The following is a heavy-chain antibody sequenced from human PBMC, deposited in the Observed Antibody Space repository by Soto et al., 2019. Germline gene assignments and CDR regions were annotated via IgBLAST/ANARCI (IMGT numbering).Heavy chain of an antibody. Sequence: QVQLVQSGAEMKRPESSVRVSCETSGGTFTNYIFTWVRQAPGQGLEWMGWIIPVLKIAKYAQKFQGRINITADQSTDTAYLELSSLRSEDTAIYFCAKAPTASAPFVLWGQGTLVTVSS. CDR1: GGTFTNYI. J-gene: IGHJ4*02. V-gene: IGHV1-69*02. CDR2: IIPVLKIA. CDR3: AKAPTASAPFVL. D-gene: IGHD2-21*02.